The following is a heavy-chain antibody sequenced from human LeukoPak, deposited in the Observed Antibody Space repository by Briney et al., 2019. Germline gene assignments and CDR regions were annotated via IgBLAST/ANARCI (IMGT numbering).Heavy chain of an antibody. Sequence: SETLSLTCTVSGGSISSSYYYWGWIRQPPGKGLEWIGSIYYSGSTYYNPSLKSRVTISVDTSKNQFSLKLSSVTAADTAVYYCARYYSSSSWGEYYFDYWGQGTLVTVSS. D-gene: IGHD6-6*01. CDR1: GGSISSSYYY. V-gene: IGHV4-39*07. CDR2: IYYSGST. CDR3: ARYYSSSSWGEYYFDY. J-gene: IGHJ4*02.